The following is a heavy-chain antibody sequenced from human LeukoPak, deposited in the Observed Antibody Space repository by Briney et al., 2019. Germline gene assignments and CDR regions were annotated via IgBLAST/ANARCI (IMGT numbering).Heavy chain of an antibody. Sequence: SATLSLTCTVSGGSMSSSSYYWGWIRQRPGKGLEWIGSIYYSGSTYYNPSLKSRVTISVDTSKNQFSLKLSSVTAADTAVYYCARRTNYGDLDYWGQGTLVTVSS. CDR2: IYYSGST. CDR3: ARRTNYGDLDY. J-gene: IGHJ4*02. CDR1: GGSMSSSSYY. V-gene: IGHV4-39*07. D-gene: IGHD4-17*01.